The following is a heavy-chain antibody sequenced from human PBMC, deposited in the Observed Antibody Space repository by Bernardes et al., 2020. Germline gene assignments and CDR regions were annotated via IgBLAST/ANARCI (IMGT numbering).Heavy chain of an antibody. CDR2: IISIISYI. V-gene: IGHV3-21*01. CDR3: ARSGYYYDSSGYSSFDY. J-gene: IGHJ4*02. D-gene: IGHD3-22*01. CDR1: GFTFSSYS. Sequence: GGSLRLSCAASGFTFSSYSINWVRQAPGKLLEWVSSIISIISYIYYADSVKGRFTISRDNAKNSLYLQMNSLRDEDTAVYYCARSGYYYDSSGYSSFDYWGQGTLVTVSS.